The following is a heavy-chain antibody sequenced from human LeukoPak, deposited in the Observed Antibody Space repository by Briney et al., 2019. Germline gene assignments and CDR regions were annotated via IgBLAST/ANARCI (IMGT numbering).Heavy chain of an antibody. CDR1: GFTFNSYY. V-gene: IGHV3-7*01. CDR3: ARDPPGIAVAGPPLDY. J-gene: IGHJ4*02. CDR2: IKQDGSEK. Sequence: PGGSLRLSCAASGFTFNSYYMSWVRQAPGKGLEWVASIKQDGSEKYYVDSVKGRFTISRDNAKNSLYLQMNSLRAEDTAVYYCARDPPGIAVAGPPLDYWGQGTLVTVSS. D-gene: IGHD6-19*01.